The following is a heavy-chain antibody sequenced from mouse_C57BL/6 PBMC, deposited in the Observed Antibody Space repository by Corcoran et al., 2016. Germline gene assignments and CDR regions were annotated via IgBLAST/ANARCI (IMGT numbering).Heavy chain of an antibody. CDR2: IDPANGNT. V-gene: IGHV14-3*01. J-gene: IGHJ4*01. CDR1: GFNIKNTY. CDR3: AYYYYGSSFPYAMDY. D-gene: IGHD1-1*01. Sequence: EVQLQQSVAELVRPGASVKLSCTASGFNIKNTYMHWVKQRPEQGLEWIGRIDPANGNTKYAPKFQGKATITADTSSNTAYLQLSSLTSEDTAIYYCAYYYYGSSFPYAMDYWGQGTSVTVSS.